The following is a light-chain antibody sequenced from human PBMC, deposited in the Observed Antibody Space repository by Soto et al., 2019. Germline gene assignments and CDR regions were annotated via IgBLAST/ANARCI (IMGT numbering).Light chain of an antibody. CDR2: AAS. CDR1: QGITNF. CDR3: QKYSSAPFT. V-gene: IGKV1-27*01. J-gene: IGKJ3*01. Sequence: DIQMTQSPSSLSASVGDRVIITCRASQGITNFLAWYQQKPGTVPKLLIYAASTLQSGVPSRFSGSGFGTDFTLNISSLQPEDVATYYCQKYSSAPFTFGPGTKVDIK.